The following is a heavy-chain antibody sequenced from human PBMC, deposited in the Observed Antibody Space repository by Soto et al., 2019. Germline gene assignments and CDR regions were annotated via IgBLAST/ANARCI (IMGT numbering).Heavy chain of an antibody. V-gene: IGHV3-21*01. CDR3: ARDLDSSTNRYVSDY. CDR1: GFTFSSYS. J-gene: IGHJ4*02. CDR2: ISSSSSYI. D-gene: IGHD2-2*01. Sequence: GGSLRLSCAASGFTFSSYSMNWVRQAPGKGLEWVSSISSSSSYIYYADSVKGRFTISRDNAKNSLYLQMNSLRAEDTAVYYCARDLDSSTNRYVSDYWGQGTLVTVSS.